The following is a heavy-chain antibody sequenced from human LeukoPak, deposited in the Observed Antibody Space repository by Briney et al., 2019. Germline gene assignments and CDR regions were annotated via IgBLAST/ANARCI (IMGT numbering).Heavy chain of an antibody. Sequence: SQTLSLTCTVSGGSISSGDYYWSWIRQPPGEGLEWIGYIYYSGSTYYNPSLKSRVTISVDTSKTQFSLKLSSVTAADTAVYYCARIEYSSSWSIYYYYGMDVWGQGTTVTVSS. CDR1: GGSISSGDYY. V-gene: IGHV4-30-4*01. D-gene: IGHD6-13*01. J-gene: IGHJ6*02. CDR2: IYYSGST. CDR3: ARIEYSSSWSIYYYYGMDV.